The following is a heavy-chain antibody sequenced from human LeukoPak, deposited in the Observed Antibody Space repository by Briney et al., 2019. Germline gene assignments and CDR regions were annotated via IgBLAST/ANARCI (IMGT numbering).Heavy chain of an antibody. CDR3: AKDLARYCSGGSCPREFDY. CDR1: GVTFSGFW. V-gene: IGHV3-7*03. D-gene: IGHD2-15*01. CDR2: IRPDGSDT. Sequence: GGSLRLSCAASGVTFSGFWMTWVRQAPGKGLEWVASIRPDGSDTYYLDSVKGRFTVSRDNAKNTLWLQMNSLRAEDTAVYYCAKDLARYCSGGSCPREFDYWGQGTLVTVSS. J-gene: IGHJ4*02.